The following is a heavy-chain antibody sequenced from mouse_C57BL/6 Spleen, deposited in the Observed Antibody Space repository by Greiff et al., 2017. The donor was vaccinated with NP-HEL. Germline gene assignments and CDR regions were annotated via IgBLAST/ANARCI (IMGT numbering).Heavy chain of an antibody. D-gene: IGHD4-1*01. Sequence: QVQLQQSGAELARPGASVKMSCKASGYTFTSYTMHWVTQRPGQGLEWIGYINPSSGYTKYNQKFKDKATLTADKSSSTAYMQLSSLTSEDSAVYYCARKGLGAMDYWGQGTSVTVSS. CDR2: INPSSGYT. CDR1: GYTFTSYT. J-gene: IGHJ4*01. CDR3: ARKGLGAMDY. V-gene: IGHV1-4*01.